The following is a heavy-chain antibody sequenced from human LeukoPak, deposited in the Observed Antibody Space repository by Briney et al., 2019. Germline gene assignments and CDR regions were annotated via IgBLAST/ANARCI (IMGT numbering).Heavy chain of an antibody. CDR1: GGSISSHY. Sequence: SETLSLTCTVSGGSISSHYWSWIRQPPGKGLEWIGYIYYSGSTNYNPSLKSRVTISVDTSKNQFSLKLSSVTAADTAVYYCARFRGDYDDYWGQGTLVTVSS. CDR3: ARFRGDYDDY. J-gene: IGHJ4*02. CDR2: IYYSGST. V-gene: IGHV4-59*11. D-gene: IGHD4-17*01.